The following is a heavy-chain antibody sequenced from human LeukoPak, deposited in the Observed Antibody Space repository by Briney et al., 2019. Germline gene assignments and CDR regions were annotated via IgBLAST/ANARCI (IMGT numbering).Heavy chain of an antibody. Sequence: GGSRRLSCAASGFTFSRYNMNWVRQAPGKGLEWVSSITSSSIYKYYADSMKGRFTISRDNAKNSLYLQMDSLRAEDTAVYYCARRAGAYSHPYDYWGQGTLVTVSS. CDR1: GFTFSRYN. J-gene: IGHJ4*02. V-gene: IGHV3-21*01. CDR3: ARRAGAYSHPYDY. CDR2: ITSSSIYK. D-gene: IGHD4/OR15-4a*01.